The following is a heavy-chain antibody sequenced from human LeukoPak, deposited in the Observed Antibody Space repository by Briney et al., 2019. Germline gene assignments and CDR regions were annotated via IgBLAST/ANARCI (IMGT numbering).Heavy chain of an antibody. V-gene: IGHV4-39*07. CDR2: FHYSGST. Sequence: PSETLSLTCSVSGGSISSSSYYWGWIRHPPGKGLEWIGTFHYSGSTYYNPPLKSRVTISVNMSKNQFSLKLISVTAADTAVYYCARLYRKTYKWNDQPDYWGQGTLVTVSS. J-gene: IGHJ4*02. CDR1: GGSISSSSYY. D-gene: IGHD1-20*01. CDR3: ARLYRKTYKWNDQPDY.